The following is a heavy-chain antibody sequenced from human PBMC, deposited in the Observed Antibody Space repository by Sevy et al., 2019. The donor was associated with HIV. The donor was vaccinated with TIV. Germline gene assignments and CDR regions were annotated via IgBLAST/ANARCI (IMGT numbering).Heavy chain of an antibody. CDR1: GFAFSTHA. CDR3: ARDGGYSIKWYPLY. J-gene: IGHJ4*01. Sequence: GGSLRLSCAASGFAFSTHAMHWVRQAPGKGLEWVAVISYEGTETFYAASVEGRFTISRDNSKNMLSLQINSLKPEDKAVYYCARDGGYSIKWYPLYWGHGTLVTVPS. CDR2: ISYEGTET. V-gene: IGHV3-30-3*01. D-gene: IGHD1-26*01.